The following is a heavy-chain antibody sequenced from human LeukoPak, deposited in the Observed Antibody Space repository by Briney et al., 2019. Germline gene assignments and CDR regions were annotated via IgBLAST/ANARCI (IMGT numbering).Heavy chain of an antibody. CDR2: IGGNSGST. CDR1: GFTFSSYA. Sequence: GGSLRLSCEASGFTFSSYAMSWVRQAPGKGLEWVSAIGGNSGSTYYAGSVKGRFTISRDNSRDTLYLQMNSLRAEDTAVYYCAKGNGDYGRYYFDYWGQGTLVTVSS. J-gene: IGHJ4*02. D-gene: IGHD4-17*01. CDR3: AKGNGDYGRYYFDY. V-gene: IGHV3-23*01.